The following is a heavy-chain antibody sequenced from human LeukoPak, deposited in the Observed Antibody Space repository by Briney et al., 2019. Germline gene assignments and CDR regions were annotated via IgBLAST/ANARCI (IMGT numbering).Heavy chain of an antibody. J-gene: IGHJ3*02. CDR2: IYTSGST. V-gene: IGHV4-61*02. D-gene: IGHD6-13*01. CDR1: GGSISSSSYY. CDR3: ARDLHIAAAGTTEAFDI. Sequence: SETLSLTCTVSGGSISSSSYYWGWIRQPAGKGLEWIGRIYTSGSTNYNPSLKSRVTMSVDTSKNQFSLKLSSVTAADTAVYYCARDLHIAAAGTTEAFDIWGQGTMVTVSS.